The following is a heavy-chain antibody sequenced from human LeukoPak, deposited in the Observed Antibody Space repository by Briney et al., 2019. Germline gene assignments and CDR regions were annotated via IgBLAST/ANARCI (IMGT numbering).Heavy chain of an antibody. CDR3: ARVIRYFDWLLPDYFDY. CDR1: GFTFSSYS. V-gene: IGHV3-21*01. Sequence: GGSLRLSCAASGFTFSSYSMNWVRQAPGKGLEWVSSISSSSSYIYYADSVKGRFTISRDNAKNSLYLQMNSLRAEDTAVYYCARVIRYFDWLLPDYFDYWGQGTLVTVSS. CDR2: ISSSSSYI. D-gene: IGHD3-9*01. J-gene: IGHJ4*02.